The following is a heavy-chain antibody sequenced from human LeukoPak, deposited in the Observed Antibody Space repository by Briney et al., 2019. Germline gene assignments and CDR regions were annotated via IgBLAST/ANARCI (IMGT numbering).Heavy chain of an antibody. CDR3: ARGLYSRRSGRYFDY. D-gene: IGHD3-3*01. V-gene: IGHV4-34*01. CDR2: INHSGST. J-gene: IGHJ4*02. Sequence: SETLSLTCAVYGGSFSGYYWSWIRQPPGKGLEWIGEINHSGSTNYNPSLKSRVTISVDTSKNQFSLKLSSVTAADTAVYYCARGLYSRRSGRYFDYWGQGTLVTVSS. CDR1: GGSFSGYY.